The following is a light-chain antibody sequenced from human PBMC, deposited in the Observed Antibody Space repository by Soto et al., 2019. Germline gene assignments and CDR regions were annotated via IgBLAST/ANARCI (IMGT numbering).Light chain of an antibody. V-gene: IGKV1-17*01. CDR1: QAIRKD. Sequence: DIQMTHSPSSLSASLGDRVTITCRASQAIRKDLAWYQQKLGKAPQLLIYAASSLQSGVPSRFSGSGFGTEFTLTISSLQPEDFATYYCLQNDSYPRTFGQGTKLEI. CDR3: LQNDSYPRT. CDR2: AAS. J-gene: IGKJ2*01.